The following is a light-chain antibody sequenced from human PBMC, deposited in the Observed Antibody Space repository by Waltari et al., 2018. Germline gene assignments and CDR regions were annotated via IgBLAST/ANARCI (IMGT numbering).Light chain of an antibody. J-gene: IGKJ4*01. CDR2: KAS. CDR3: QQYNSYLLT. V-gene: IGKV1-5*03. Sequence: DIQMTQSPSTLSASVGTRVTITGRASQSISSWLAWYQQKPGKAPKLLIYKASSLESGVPSRFSGSGSGTEFTLTISSLQPDDFATYYCQQYNSYLLTFGGGTKVEIK. CDR1: QSISSW.